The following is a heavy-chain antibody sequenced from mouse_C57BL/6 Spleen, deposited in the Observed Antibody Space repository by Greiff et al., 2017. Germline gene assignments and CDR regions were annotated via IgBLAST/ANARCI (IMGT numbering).Heavy chain of an antibody. Sequence: VQLQQSGPELVKPGASVKISCKASGYTFTDYYMNWVKQSHGKSLEWIGDINPNNGGTSYNQKFKGKATLTVDKSSSTAYMELRSLTSEDSAVYYCARYGPKYYGSSSWFAYWGQGTLVTVSA. J-gene: IGHJ3*01. D-gene: IGHD1-1*01. CDR2: INPNNGGT. V-gene: IGHV1-26*01. CDR1: GYTFTDYY. CDR3: ARYGPKYYGSSSWFAY.